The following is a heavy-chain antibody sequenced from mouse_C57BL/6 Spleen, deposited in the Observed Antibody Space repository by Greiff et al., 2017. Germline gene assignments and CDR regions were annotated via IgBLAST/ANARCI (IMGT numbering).Heavy chain of an antibody. V-gene: IGHV5-16*01. CDR3: ARDGELRGYFDY. D-gene: IGHD1-1*01. CDR2: INYDGSST. Sequence: DVMLVESEGGLVQPGSSMKLSCTASGFTFSDYYMAWVRQVPEKGLEWVANINYDGSSTYYLDSLKSRFIISRDNAKNILYLQMSSLKSEDTATYYCARDGELRGYFDYWGQGTTLTVSS. J-gene: IGHJ2*01. CDR1: GFTFSDYY.